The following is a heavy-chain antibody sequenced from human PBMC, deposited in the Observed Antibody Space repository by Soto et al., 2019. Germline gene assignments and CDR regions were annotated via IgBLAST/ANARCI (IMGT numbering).Heavy chain of an antibody. D-gene: IGHD2-21*02. J-gene: IGHJ4*02. CDR1: GYTFINYY. Sequence: GGSLRLSCAASGYTFINYYMHWVRQAPGQGFEWMGRISPKSGATNYAQKFQGRVSMAWDTSLKTAYMELSSLMSEDTAVYYCARPPGYISDWQYFDLWGQGTLVTVSS. V-gene: IGHV1-2*02. CDR2: ISPKSGAT. CDR3: ARPPGYISDWQYFDL.